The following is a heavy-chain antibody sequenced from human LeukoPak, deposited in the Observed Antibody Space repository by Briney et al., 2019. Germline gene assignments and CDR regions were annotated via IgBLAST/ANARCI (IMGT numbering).Heavy chain of an antibody. D-gene: IGHD6-13*01. CDR3: ARVETRAAAVSFDY. CDR2: IKQDGSEK. CDR1: GFTFSSYW. Sequence: GGSLRLSCAASGFTFSSYWMSWVRQAPGKGLEWVANIKQDGSEKYYVDSVKGRFTISRDNAKNSLYLQMNSLRAEDTAVYYCARVETRAAAVSFDYWGQGTLVTVSS. J-gene: IGHJ4*02. V-gene: IGHV3-7*01.